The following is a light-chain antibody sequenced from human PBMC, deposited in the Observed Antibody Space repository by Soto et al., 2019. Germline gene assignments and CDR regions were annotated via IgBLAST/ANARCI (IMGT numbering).Light chain of an antibody. Sequence: QAVLTQPPSVSGAPGQRVTISCTGSSSNTGAGYDVHWYQQFPGTVPKLLIYANGNRPSGVPDRFSGSKSGTSASLAITGLQAEDEADYYCQSYDSSLSVWVFGGGTKLTVL. V-gene: IGLV1-40*01. CDR2: ANG. J-gene: IGLJ3*02. CDR1: SSNTGAGYD. CDR3: QSYDSSLSVWV.